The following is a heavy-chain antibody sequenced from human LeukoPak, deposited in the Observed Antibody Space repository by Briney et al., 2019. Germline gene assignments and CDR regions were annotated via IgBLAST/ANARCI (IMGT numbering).Heavy chain of an antibody. CDR1: GGSISSGDYY. D-gene: IGHD5-12*01. Sequence: PSETLSLNCTFSGGSISSGDYYWSWIRQPPGKGLEWIGYIYYSGSTYYNPSLKSRVTISVDTSKNQFSLKLSSVTAADTAVYYCARVRGYSGYGVDYWGQGTLVTVSS. CDR3: ARVRGYSGYGVDY. CDR2: IYYSGST. J-gene: IGHJ4*02. V-gene: IGHV4-30-4*08.